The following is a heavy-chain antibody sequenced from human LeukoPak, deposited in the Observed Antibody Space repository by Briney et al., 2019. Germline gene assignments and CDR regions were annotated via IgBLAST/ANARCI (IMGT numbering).Heavy chain of an antibody. V-gene: IGHV3-30-3*01. J-gene: IGHJ4*02. CDR1: GFTFSGYA. CDR2: ISYDGSNK. Sequence: GRSLRLSCAASGFTFSGYAMHWVRQAPGKGLEWVAVISYDGSNKYYADSVKGRFTISRDNSKNTLYLQMNSLRAEDTAVYYCARGRAAAGPGDPYYFDYWGQGTLVTVSS. CDR3: ARGRAAAGPGDPYYFDY. D-gene: IGHD6-13*01.